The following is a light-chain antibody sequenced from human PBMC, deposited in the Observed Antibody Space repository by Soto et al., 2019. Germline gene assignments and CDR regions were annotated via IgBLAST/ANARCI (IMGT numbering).Light chain of an antibody. CDR3: QQYDNWPPWT. CDR2: GAS. V-gene: IGKV3-15*01. Sequence: DTVMTQSPATLSVSPGEKATLSCRASESVGSHLAWYQQKPGQAPRLLIYGASTRATGIPARLSGSGSGTEFTLTISSLQSEDVALYYCQQYDNWPPWTFGQGTKVEI. J-gene: IGKJ1*01. CDR1: ESVGSH.